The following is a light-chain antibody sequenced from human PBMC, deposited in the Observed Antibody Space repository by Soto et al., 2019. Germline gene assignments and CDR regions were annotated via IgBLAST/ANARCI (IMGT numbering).Light chain of an antibody. J-gene: IGKJ1*01. Sequence: LQMTPSSVPPPASVGDRGPLTFRASQNIRSRLAWFQQKPGKAHKLLIYDASSLDSGVPSRFSGSGSGTEFSLTISSLQPDDFASYYCQQYKSYPWTFGQGTKVDI. CDR3: QQYKSYPWT. CDR2: DAS. V-gene: IGKV1-5*01. CDR1: QNIRSR.